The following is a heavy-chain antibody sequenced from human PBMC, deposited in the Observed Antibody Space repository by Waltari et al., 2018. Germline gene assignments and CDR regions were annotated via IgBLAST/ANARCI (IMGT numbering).Heavy chain of an antibody. CDR2: IYHSGST. Sequence: QVQLQESGPGLVKPSETLSLTCAVSGYSISSGYYWGWIRQPPGKGLEWIGSIYHSGSTYYNPSLKSRVTISVDTSKNQFSLKLSSVTAADTAVYYCVRQPFRDKGDWFDPWGQGTLVTVS. CDR1: GYSISSGYY. V-gene: IGHV4-38-2*01. CDR3: VRQPFRDKGDWFDP. J-gene: IGHJ5*02.